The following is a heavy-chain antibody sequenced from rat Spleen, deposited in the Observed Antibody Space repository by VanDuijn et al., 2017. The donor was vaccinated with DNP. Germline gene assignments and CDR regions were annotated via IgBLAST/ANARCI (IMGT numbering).Heavy chain of an antibody. V-gene: IGHV5-22*01. CDR1: GFNFNDYW. D-gene: IGHD1-7*01. J-gene: IGHJ3*01. Sequence: EVKLVESGGGLVQPGRSLKLSCAASGFNFNDYWMGWVRQAPKKGLEWVASISYEGGDTYYGDSVKGRFTISRDNAKSTLYLQTNSLRSEDTATYFCVRHGSYWFVYWGQGTLVTVSS. CDR2: ISYEGGDT. CDR3: VRHGSYWFVY.